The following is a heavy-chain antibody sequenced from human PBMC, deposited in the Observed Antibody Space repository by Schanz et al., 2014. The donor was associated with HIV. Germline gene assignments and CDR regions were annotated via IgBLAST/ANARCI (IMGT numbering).Heavy chain of an antibody. Sequence: QVQLVESGGGVGQPGRSLRLSCTASGFTFRSYGMHWVRQAPGKGLEWVAVISYDGSIKEYADSVKGRFAISRDNSKNTVYLQMNSLRGEDSAVYYCAKVGRIYSTTWIDHWGQGTLVTVSS. CDR2: ISYDGSIK. J-gene: IGHJ4*02. CDR3: AKVGRIYSTTWIDH. CDR1: GFTFRSYG. V-gene: IGHV3-30*18. D-gene: IGHD6-13*01.